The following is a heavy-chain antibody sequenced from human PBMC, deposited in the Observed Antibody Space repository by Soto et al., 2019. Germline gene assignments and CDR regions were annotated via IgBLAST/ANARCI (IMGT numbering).Heavy chain of an antibody. CDR2: MNPNSGNT. J-gene: IGHJ6*02. V-gene: IGHV1-8*01. D-gene: IGHD3-22*01. CDR3: ARGRNYYDTSGYEGMDV. CDR1: GYTITSYD. Sequence: QVQLVQSGAEVKKPGPSVKVSCKASGYTITSYDINWVRQATGQGLEWMGWMNPNSGNTGYAQKFQGRVTMTRNTSISTAYMELSSLRSEDTAVYYCARGRNYYDTSGYEGMDVWGQGTTVTVSS.